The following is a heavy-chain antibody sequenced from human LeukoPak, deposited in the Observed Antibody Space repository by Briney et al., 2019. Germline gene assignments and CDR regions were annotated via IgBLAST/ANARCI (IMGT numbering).Heavy chain of an antibody. CDR2: INHSGST. V-gene: IGHV4-34*01. J-gene: IGHJ4*02. Sequence: PSETLSLTCAVYAGSFSGYYWSWIRQPPGKGLEWIGEINHSGSTNYNPSLKSRVTISVDTSKNQFSLKLSSVTAADTAVYYCARGGRRSGYYYVTYGYWGQGTLVTVSS. D-gene: IGHD3-22*01. CDR3: ARGGRRSGYYYVTYGY. CDR1: AGSFSGYY.